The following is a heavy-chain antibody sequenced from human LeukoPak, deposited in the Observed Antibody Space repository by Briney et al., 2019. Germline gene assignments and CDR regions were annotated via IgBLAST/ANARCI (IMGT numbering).Heavy chain of an antibody. CDR3: ARAVYYYDN. D-gene: IGHD3-22*01. CDR1: GFRFSDYT. V-gene: IGHV3-74*01. CDR2: NTDGSTT. Sequence: GGSLRLSCAASGFRFSDYTMTWVRQAPGKGLMWVSRNTDGSTTTYADSVKGRFTISRDNAKNTLYLQMNSLRGEDTAIYYCARAVYYYDNWGLGTLVTVSS. J-gene: IGHJ4*02.